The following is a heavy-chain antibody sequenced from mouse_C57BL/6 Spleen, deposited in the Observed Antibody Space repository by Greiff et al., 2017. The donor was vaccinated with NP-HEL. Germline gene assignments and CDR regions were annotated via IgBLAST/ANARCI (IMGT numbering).Heavy chain of an antibody. D-gene: IGHD2-1*01. CDR2: INPGSGGT. Sequence: QVQLQHSGAELVRPGTSVKVSCKASGYAFTNYLIEWVKQRPGQGLEWIGVINPGSGGTNYNEKFKGKATLTADKSSSTAYMQLSSLTSEDSAVYFCARSRGYGNYGAMDYWGQGTSVTVSS. CDR1: GYAFTNYL. V-gene: IGHV1-54*01. CDR3: ARSRGYGNYGAMDY. J-gene: IGHJ4*01.